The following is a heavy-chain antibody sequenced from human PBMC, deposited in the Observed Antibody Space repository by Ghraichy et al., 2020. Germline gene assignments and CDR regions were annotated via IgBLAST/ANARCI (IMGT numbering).Heavy chain of an antibody. D-gene: IGHD6-13*01. CDR1: GGSISSSSYY. V-gene: IGHV4-39*01. CDR3: ARAPPYSSSWHLSLYYFDY. CDR2: IYYSGST. Sequence: ETLSLTCTVSGGSISSSSYYWGWIRQPPGKGLEWIGSIYYSGSTYYNPSLKSRVTISVDTSKNQFSLKLSSVTAADTAVYYCARAPPYSSSWHLSLYYFDYWGQGTLVTVSS. J-gene: IGHJ4*02.